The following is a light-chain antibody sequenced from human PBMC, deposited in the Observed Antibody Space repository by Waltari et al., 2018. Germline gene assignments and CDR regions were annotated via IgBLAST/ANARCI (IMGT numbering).Light chain of an antibody. CDR2: CAS. CDR3: QHHFRLPAT. Sequence: IMLTQYPGTLSLSPGERATLSCRASKSISRYLAWYQQKPGQAPRLLIYCASTRATGIPDRFSGSGSGTDFSLTISGLEPEDSAVYYCQHHFRLPATFGQGTKVEIK. V-gene: IGKV3-20*01. J-gene: IGKJ1*01. CDR1: KSISRY.